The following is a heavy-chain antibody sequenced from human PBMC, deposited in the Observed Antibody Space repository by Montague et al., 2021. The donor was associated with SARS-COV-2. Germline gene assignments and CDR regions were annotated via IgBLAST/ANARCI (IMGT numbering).Heavy chain of an antibody. V-gene: IGHV4-34*01. CDR2: KKNSGST. D-gene: IGHD3-3*01. CDR3: ARGALTGGYYGFLRGDYPRPLDY. Sequence: KKNSGSTNYIPSLKSRVAISVYTSKNQFSLKLRSVTAADTAVYFCARGALTGGYYGFLRGDYPRPLDYWGQGTLVTVSS. J-gene: IGHJ4*02.